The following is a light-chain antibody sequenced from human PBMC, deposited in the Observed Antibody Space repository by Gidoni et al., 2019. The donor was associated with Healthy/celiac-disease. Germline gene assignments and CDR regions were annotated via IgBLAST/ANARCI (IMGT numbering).Light chain of an antibody. CDR2: GAS. CDR3: QQYGSSPRYT. CDR1: QSVSSSY. J-gene: IGKJ2*01. Sequence: EIVLTQSPGTLSLSQGERATLSCRASQSVSSSYFAWYQQKPGQAPRLLIYGASSRATGIPDRFSGSGSGTDFTLTISRLEPEDFAVYYCQQYGSSPRYTFGQGTKLEIK. V-gene: IGKV3-20*01.